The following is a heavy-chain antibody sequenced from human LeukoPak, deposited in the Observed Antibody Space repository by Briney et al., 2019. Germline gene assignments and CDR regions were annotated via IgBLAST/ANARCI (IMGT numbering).Heavy chain of an antibody. CDR3: ASDYYGSGSLDY. CDR2: ISFSSTHI. V-gene: IGHV3-21*06. Sequence: PGGSLRLSCAASGFIFSNYGMSWVRQAPGKGLEWVSSISFSSTHIYYADSIQGRFTISRDNAENSLYLQMNSLRAEDTAVYYCASDYYGSGSLDYWGQGTLVTVSS. D-gene: IGHD3-10*01. J-gene: IGHJ4*02. CDR1: GFIFSNYG.